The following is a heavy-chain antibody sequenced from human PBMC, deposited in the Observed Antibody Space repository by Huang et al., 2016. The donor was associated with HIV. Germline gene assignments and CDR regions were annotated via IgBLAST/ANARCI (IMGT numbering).Heavy chain of an antibody. J-gene: IGHJ6*03. CDR2: INQRGSP. Sequence: QVQLQQWGAGLLRPSETLSLTCAVYGGSFSGYYGTWIRQPPGTGLEWSGEINQRGSPNYNPSLKSRGTSSVDTSRNQFSLTLTSVTAADTAVYYCARGQGGYYYYYMDVWGKGTTVTVSS. CDR3: ARGQGGYYYYYMDV. V-gene: IGHV4-34*01. CDR1: GGSFSGYY.